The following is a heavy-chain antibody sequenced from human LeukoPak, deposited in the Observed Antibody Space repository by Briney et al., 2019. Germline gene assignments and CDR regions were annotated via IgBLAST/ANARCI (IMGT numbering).Heavy chain of an antibody. CDR3: ARGSRYYGSGSYYSY. V-gene: IGHV3-30-3*01. D-gene: IGHD3-10*01. Sequence: PGGSLRLSRAASGFTFSSYAMHWVRQAPGKGLEWVAVISYDGSNKYYADSVKGRFTISRDNAKNSLYLQMNSLRAEDTAVYYCARGSRYYGSGSYYSYWGQGTLVTVSS. CDR1: GFTFSSYA. J-gene: IGHJ4*02. CDR2: ISYDGSNK.